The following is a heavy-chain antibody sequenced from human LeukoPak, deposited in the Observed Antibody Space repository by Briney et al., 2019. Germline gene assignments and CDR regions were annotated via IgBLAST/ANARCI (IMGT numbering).Heavy chain of an antibody. V-gene: IGHV7-4-1*02. D-gene: IGHD6-19*01. CDR2: INTNTGNP. J-gene: IGHJ4*02. CDR3: ARDLFELAVKSPYYFDY. CDR1: GYTFTGYY. Sequence: ASVKVSCKASGYTFTGYYMHWVRQAPGQGLEWMGWINTNTGNPTYAQGFTGRFVFSLDTSVSTAYLQISSLKAEDTAVYYCARDLFELAVKSPYYFDYWGQGTLVTVSS.